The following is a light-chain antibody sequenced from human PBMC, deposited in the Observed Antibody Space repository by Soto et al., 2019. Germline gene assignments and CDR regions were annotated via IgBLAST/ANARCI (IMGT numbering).Light chain of an antibody. V-gene: IGKV3-15*01. CDR1: QSVNIN. J-gene: IGKJ4*01. Sequence: EIVMSQSPATLSVSPGERLTLCSRASQSVNINLSWHQQKPGQTPKLLIYVASPRATGIPARFSGSGSGTEFTLTISSLQSEDFAIYYCQQYNAWPLTFGGGTKVEFK. CDR3: QQYNAWPLT. CDR2: VAS.